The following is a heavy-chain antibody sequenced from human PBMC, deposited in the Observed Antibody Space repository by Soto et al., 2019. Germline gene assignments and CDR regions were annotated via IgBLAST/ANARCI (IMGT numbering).Heavy chain of an antibody. CDR2: IYYSRST. J-gene: IGHJ6*03. CDR3: ARQNPYLDYYYYYYYMDV. D-gene: IGHD3-3*01. V-gene: IGHV4-39*01. Sequence: SETLSLTCTVSGGSISSSSYYWGWIRQPPGKGLEWIGSIYYSRSTYYNPSLKSRVTISVDTSKNQFSLKLSSVTAADTAVYYCARQNPYLDYYYYYYYMDVWGKGTTVTVSS. CDR1: GGSISSSSYY.